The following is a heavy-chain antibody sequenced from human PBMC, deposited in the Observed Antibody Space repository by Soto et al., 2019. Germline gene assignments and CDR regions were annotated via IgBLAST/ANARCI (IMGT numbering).Heavy chain of an antibody. J-gene: IGHJ4*02. CDR1: GGSISNDY. CDR2: IYYSGST. D-gene: IGHD2-8*02. V-gene: IGHV4-59*08. CDR3: ARHRPGPYDY. Sequence: QVQLQESGPGLVKPSETLSLTCSVSGGSISNDYWSWIRQSPGQGLEWIGYIYYSGSTNYNPSLKSRRTISVDTSKNQFSLKLSSVTAADTAVYYCARHRPGPYDYWGQGTLVTVSS.